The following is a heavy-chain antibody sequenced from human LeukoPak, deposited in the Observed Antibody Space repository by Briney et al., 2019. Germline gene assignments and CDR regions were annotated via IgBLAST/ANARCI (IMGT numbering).Heavy chain of an antibody. V-gene: IGHV3-9*01. Sequence: GGSLRLSCAASGFTFDDYAMHWVRQAPGKGLERASGISWNSGSIGYADSVKGRFTISRDNAKNSLYLQMNSLRAEDTALYYCAKENGYCSSTSCHFDYWGQGTLVTVSS. CDR3: AKENGYCSSTSCHFDY. CDR2: ISWNSGSI. J-gene: IGHJ4*02. D-gene: IGHD2-2*01. CDR1: GFTFDDYA.